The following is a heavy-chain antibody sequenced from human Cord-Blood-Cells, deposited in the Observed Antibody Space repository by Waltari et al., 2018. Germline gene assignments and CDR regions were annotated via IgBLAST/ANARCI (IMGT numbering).Heavy chain of an antibody. CDR2: IIPIFGTA. V-gene: IGHV1-69*01. Sequence: QVQLVQSGAEVKKPGSSVKVSCKASGGTFSSYAISWVRQAPGQGLEWMGGIIPIFGTANDAQKFQGRVTITADESTSTAYMELSSLRSEDTAAYYCARSMAATKNYYYGMDVWGQGTTVTVSS. CDR1: GGTFSSYA. J-gene: IGHJ6*02. D-gene: IGHD1-26*01. CDR3: ARSMAATKNYYYGMDV.